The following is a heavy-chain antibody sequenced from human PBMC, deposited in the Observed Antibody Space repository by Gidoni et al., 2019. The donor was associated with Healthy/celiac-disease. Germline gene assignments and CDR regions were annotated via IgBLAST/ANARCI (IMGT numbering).Heavy chain of an antibody. J-gene: IGHJ4*02. V-gene: IGHV4-39*01. Sequence: QLQLQESGPGLVKPSETLSLTCTVSGGSISSSSYYWGWIRQPPGKGLEWIGSIYYSGSTYYNPSLKSRVTISVDTSKNQFSLKLSSVTAADTAVYYCARHDMRLHNYGLDWGQGTLVTVSS. CDR3: ARHDMRLHNYGLD. D-gene: IGHD3-10*01. CDR1: GGSISSSSYY. CDR2: IYYSGST.